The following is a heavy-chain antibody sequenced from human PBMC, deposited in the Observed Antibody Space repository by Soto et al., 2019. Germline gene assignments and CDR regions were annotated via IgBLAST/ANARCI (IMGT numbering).Heavy chain of an antibody. V-gene: IGHV1-69*13. J-gene: IGHJ6*02. CDR1: GGTFSSYA. CDR2: IIPIFGTA. D-gene: IGHD3-9*01. CDR3: ARDNFEITRPNGAHDYYYYGMDV. Sequence: SVKVSCKASGGTFSSYAISWVRQAPGQGLEWMGGIIPIFGTANYAQKFQGRVTITADESTSTAYMELSSLRSEDTAVYYCARDNFEITRPNGAHDYYYYGMDVWGQGTTVTVSS.